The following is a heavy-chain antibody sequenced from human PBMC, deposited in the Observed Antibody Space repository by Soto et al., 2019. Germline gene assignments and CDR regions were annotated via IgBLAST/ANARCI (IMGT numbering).Heavy chain of an antibody. CDR2: IIPILGLA. J-gene: IGHJ6*02. V-gene: IGHV1-69*01. Sequence: QVQLVQSGAEVKKPGSSVKVSCKASGGSFSTYAISWVRQAPGQGLEWMGGIIPILGLANYAQKLQGRVTITADESTSTAYMELSSLRSEDTAVYYCARGKVMNYYYGMDVWGQGTTVTVSS. CDR3: ARGKVMNYYYGMDV. CDR1: GGSFSTYA.